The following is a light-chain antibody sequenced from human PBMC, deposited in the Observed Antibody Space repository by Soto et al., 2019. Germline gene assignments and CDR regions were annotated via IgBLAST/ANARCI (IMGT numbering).Light chain of an antibody. CDR1: QSVSSH. CDR2: DAS. Sequence: ELVMTQSPATLSVSPGAGATVSCRASQSVSSHLAWYQHKPGQAPRLLFYDASTRATGIPARFSGSGSGTELTITISSLQSEDFEVYDCQHYHGWPITFGQGTRLEIK. V-gene: IGKV3-15*01. J-gene: IGKJ5*01. CDR3: QHYHGWPIT.